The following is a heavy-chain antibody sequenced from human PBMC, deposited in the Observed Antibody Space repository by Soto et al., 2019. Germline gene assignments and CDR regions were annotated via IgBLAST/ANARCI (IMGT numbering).Heavy chain of an antibody. CDR1: GFTFSSYG. V-gene: IGHV3-30*18. D-gene: IGHD6-19*01. Sequence: QVQLVESGGGVVQPGRSLRLSCAASGFTFSSYGMHWVRQAPGKGLEWVAVISDDGSNKYYADSVKGRFTISRDNSKNTLYLQMNSLRAEDTAVYYCAKMGRRAVAEDPFDYWCHGTLVTVSS. CDR2: ISDDGSNK. CDR3: AKMGRRAVAEDPFDY. J-gene: IGHJ4*01.